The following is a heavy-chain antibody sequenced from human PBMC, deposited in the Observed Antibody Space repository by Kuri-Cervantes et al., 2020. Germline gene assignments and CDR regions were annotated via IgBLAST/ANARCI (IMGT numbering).Heavy chain of an antibody. D-gene: IGHD2-21*01. J-gene: IGHJ4*02. CDR3: AKIAVIALWYFDY. CDR2: VSASGGLT. CDR1: GFTFNSNG. Sequence: GESLKISCAASGFTFNSNGMSWVRQAPGKGLEWVSSVSASGGLTYYTDSVEGRFTISRDNSKNTLYLQMNSLRAEDTALYYCAKIAVIALWYFDYWGQGALVTVSS. V-gene: IGHV3-23*01.